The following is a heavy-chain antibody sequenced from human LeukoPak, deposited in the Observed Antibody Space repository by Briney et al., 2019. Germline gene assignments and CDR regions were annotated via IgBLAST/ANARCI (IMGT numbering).Heavy chain of an antibody. CDR3: ARETPDSSGWD. D-gene: IGHD6-19*01. CDR1: GFTFSSNW. V-gene: IGHV3-7*01. J-gene: IGHJ4*02. CDR2: IKRDGSQK. Sequence: GGSLRLSCAASGFTFSSNWMSWVRQAPGKGLEWVANIKRDGSQKNYVDSVKGRFTISRDNAKNSLYLQMNSLRVEDTAICYCARETPDSSGWDWGQGTLVTVSS.